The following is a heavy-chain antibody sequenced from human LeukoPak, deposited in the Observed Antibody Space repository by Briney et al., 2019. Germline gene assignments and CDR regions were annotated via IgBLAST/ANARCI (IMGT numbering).Heavy chain of an antibody. V-gene: IGHV4-38-2*02. J-gene: IGHJ5*02. CDR2: IYHSGNT. D-gene: IGHD5-24*01. Sequence: PSETLSLTCTVSGYSISSGYYWGWIRQPPGKGLEWIGSIYHSGNTFYNPSLKSRVTISVDTSKNQFSLRLTSVTAADTAVYFCARSRGVPRWFGPWGQGTLVTVSS. CDR3: ARSRGVPRWFGP. CDR1: GYSISSGYY.